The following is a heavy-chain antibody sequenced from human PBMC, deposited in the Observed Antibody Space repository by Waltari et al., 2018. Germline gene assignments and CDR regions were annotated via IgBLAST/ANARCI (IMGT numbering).Heavy chain of an antibody. CDR3: ARVREAARTPGFIDY. Sequence: QVQLVQSGAEVKKPGASVKVSCKASGYTFTGYYMPWVRQAPGQGLEWMGRINPNSGGTNYAQKFQGRVTMTRDTSISTAYMELSRLRSDDTAVYYCARVREAARTPGFIDYWGQGTLVTVSS. J-gene: IGHJ4*02. D-gene: IGHD6-6*01. CDR1: GYTFTGYY. V-gene: IGHV1-2*06. CDR2: INPNSGGT.